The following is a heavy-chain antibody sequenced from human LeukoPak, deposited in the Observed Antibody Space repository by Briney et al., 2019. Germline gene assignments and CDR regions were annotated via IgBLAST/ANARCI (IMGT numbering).Heavy chain of an antibody. CDR3: ARRITIVRGSYYLDY. J-gene: IGHJ4*02. D-gene: IGHD3-10*01. Sequence: GESLKISCKGSGYSFTSYWIGWVRQMPGKSLEWMGVIYPGDSDTRYSPSFQGQVTVSADKSISTAYLQWSSLKASDTAMYYCARRITIVRGSYYLDYWGQGTLVTVFS. CDR2: IYPGDSDT. CDR1: GYSFTSYW. V-gene: IGHV5-51*01.